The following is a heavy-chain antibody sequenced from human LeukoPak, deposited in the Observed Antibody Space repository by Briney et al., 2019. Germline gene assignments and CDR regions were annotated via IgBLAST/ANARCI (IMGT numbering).Heavy chain of an antibody. J-gene: IGHJ4*02. V-gene: IGHV3-43*01. D-gene: IGHD3-3*01. CDR1: GFTFDDYT. CDR2: ISWDGGST. CDR3: AKGDYDFWSGYRY. Sequence: PGGSLRLSCAASGFTFDDYTMHWVRQAPGKGLEWVSLISWDGGSTYYADSVKGRFTTSRDNGKNSLYLQMNSLRTEDTALYYCAKGDYDFWSGYRYWGQGTLVTVSS.